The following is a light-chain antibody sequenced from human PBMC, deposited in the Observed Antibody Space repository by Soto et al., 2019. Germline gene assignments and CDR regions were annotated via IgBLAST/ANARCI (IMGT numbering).Light chain of an antibody. V-gene: IGLV1-47*01. CDR3: AAWDDSLRVVV. CDR2: RNN. Sequence: QSVLTQPPSASGNPGQRVTISCSGNTSNLEDNHVYWYRRLPGTAPRLLLYRNNQRPSGVPDRFSGSKSGTSASLAISGLRYEDEADDFCAAWDDSLRVVVFGGGTKLTVL. CDR1: TSNLEDNH. J-gene: IGLJ2*01.